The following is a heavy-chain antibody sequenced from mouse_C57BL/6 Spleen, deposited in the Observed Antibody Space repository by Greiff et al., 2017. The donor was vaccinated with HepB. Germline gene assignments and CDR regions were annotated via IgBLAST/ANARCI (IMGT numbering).Heavy chain of an antibody. CDR1: GFTFSDYG. V-gene: IGHV5-17*01. D-gene: IGHD2-1*01. J-gene: IGHJ1*03. CDR3: ARPEGNYWYFDV. Sequence: DVHLVESGGGLVKPGGSLKLSCAASGFTFSDYGMHWVRQAPEKGLEWVAYISSGSSTIYYADTVKGRFTISRDNAKNTLFLQMTSLRSEDTAMYYCARPEGNYWYFDVWGTGTTVTVSS. CDR2: ISSGSSTI.